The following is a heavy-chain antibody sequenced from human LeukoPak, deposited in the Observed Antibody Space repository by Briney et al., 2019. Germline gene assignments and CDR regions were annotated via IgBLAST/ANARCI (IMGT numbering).Heavy chain of an antibody. Sequence: SETLSLTCTVSGGSISGYYWSWIRQPPGKGLEWIGYIYHSGSTYYNPSLKSRVTISVDRSKNQFSLKLSSVTAADTAVYYCARVVDDSSGFDPWGQGTLVTVSS. CDR3: ARVVDDSSGFDP. CDR1: GGSISGYY. CDR2: IYHSGST. J-gene: IGHJ5*02. V-gene: IGHV4-59*12. D-gene: IGHD3-22*01.